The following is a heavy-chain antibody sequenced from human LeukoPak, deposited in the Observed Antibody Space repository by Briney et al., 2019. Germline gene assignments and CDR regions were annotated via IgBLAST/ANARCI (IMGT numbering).Heavy chain of an antibody. CDR2: IKSKSAGGIT. J-gene: IGHJ3*02. CDR3: TREGIGGGAFDI. D-gene: IGHD3-16*01. CDR1: EFTFSDAW. V-gene: IGHV3-15*01. Sequence: GGSLRLSCVASEFTFSDAWMSWVRQAPGKGLEWVGRIKSKSAGGITDYAAPVKGRFTISRDDSENTLYLQMNILKTEDTAIYYCTREGIGGGAFDIWGQGTMVTVSS.